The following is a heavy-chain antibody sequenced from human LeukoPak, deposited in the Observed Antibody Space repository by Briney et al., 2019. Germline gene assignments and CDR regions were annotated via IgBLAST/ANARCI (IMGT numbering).Heavy chain of an antibody. Sequence: ASVKVSCKASGYTFTDYYLHWVRQAPGQGLEWMGWIHPNFGGANYAQKFQGRVTMTRDTSTSAVYMELSRLTSDDTAVYYCARDHRGSHFDYWGQGSLVTVSS. J-gene: IGHJ4*02. CDR2: IHPNFGGA. CDR1: GYTFTDYY. V-gene: IGHV1-2*02. D-gene: IGHD1-26*01. CDR3: ARDHRGSHFDY.